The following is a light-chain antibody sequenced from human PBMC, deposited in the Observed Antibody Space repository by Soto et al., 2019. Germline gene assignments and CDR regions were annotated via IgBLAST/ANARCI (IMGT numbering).Light chain of an antibody. CDR1: SSDVGGYNY. CDR3: SSYAGSNSLV. CDR2: EVN. Sequence: QSALTQPPSASGSPGQSVTISCTGSSSDVGGYNYVSWYQHHPGKAPKLMIYEVNKRPSGVPDRFSGSKSGNTASLTVSGLQAEDEADDYCSSYAGSNSLVFGGGTKLTVL. V-gene: IGLV2-8*01. J-gene: IGLJ2*01.